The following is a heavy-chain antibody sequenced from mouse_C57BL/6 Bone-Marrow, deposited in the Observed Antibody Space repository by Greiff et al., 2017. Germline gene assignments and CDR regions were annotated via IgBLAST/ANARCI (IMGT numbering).Heavy chain of an antibody. J-gene: IGHJ3*01. D-gene: IGHD2-1*01. CDR2: IDPSDSYT. V-gene: IGHV1-50*01. CDR3: ARRRGNYAWFAY. Sequence: QVQLQQPGAELVKPGASVKLSCKASGYTFTSYWMQWVKQRPGQGLEWIGEIDPSDSYTNYNQKFKGKATLTVDTSSSTAYMQLSSLTSEDSAVYYCARRRGNYAWFAYWGQGTLVTVSA. CDR1: GYTFTSYW.